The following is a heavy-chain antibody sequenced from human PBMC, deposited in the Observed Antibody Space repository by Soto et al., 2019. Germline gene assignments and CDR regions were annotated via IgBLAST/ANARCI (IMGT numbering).Heavy chain of an antibody. CDR1: GFTFSGYW. CDR2: VKQDESEK. Sequence: EAQLVESGGGLVQPGGSLRLSCAASGFTFSGYWMTWVRQAPGKGLEWVASVKQDESEKYYVDSVKGRFTISRDNANKPGYLQMNSLRAEGTALFLCARDPGPRPAPIRGLGWFRPWGQGTLVNLPS. V-gene: IGHV3-7*03. J-gene: IGHJ5*01. D-gene: IGHD2-2*01. CDR3: ARDPGPRPAPIRGLGWFRP.